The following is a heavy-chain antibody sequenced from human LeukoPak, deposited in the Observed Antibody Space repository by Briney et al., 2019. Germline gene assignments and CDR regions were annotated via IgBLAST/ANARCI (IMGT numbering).Heavy chain of an antibody. CDR3: ARHMGLGYSYGYPYYDY. D-gene: IGHD5-18*01. CDR2: IYYSGST. V-gene: IGHV4-59*08. J-gene: IGHJ4*02. CDR1: GGSIISYY. Sequence: PSETLSLTCTVSGGSIISYYWSWIRQPPGKGLEWIGYIYYSGSTNYNPSLKSRVTISVDTSKNQFSLKLSSVTAADTAVYYCARHMGLGYSYGYPYYDYRGPGTIVTVSP.